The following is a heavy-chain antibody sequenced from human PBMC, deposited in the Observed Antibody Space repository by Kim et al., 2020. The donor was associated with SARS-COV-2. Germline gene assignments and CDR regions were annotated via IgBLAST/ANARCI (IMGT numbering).Heavy chain of an antibody. Sequence: SETLSLTCTVSGGSISSGGYYWSWIRQHPGKGLEWIGYIYYSGSTYYNPSRKSRVTISVDTSKNQFSLKLSSVTAADTAVYYCARARITMIVVVNAFDIWGQGTMVTVSS. J-gene: IGHJ3*02. CDR1: GGSISSGGYY. CDR2: IYYSGST. D-gene: IGHD3-22*01. V-gene: IGHV4-31*03. CDR3: ARARITMIVVVNAFDI.